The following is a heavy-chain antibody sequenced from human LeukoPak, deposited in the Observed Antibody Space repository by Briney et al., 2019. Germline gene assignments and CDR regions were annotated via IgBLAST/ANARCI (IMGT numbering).Heavy chain of an antibody. CDR3: AKEAYSSGWYWLDY. Sequence: GGSLRLSCAASGFTFSSYGMHWVRQAPGKGLEWVAFIRYDGSNKYYADSVKGRFTISRDNSKNTLYLQMNRLRAEDTAVYYCAKEAYSSGWYWLDYWGQGTLVTVSS. D-gene: IGHD6-19*01. CDR1: GFTFSSYG. J-gene: IGHJ4*02. V-gene: IGHV3-30*02. CDR2: IRYDGSNK.